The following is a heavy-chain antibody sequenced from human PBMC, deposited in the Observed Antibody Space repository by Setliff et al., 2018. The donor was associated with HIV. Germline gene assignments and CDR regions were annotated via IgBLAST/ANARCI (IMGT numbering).Heavy chain of an antibody. V-gene: IGHV4-39*01. Sequence: ASETLSLTCTVSGDSISSVSYSWGWIRQPPGKGLEWIGYMYSGGNTYYKPSLKSRVTMSVDSSKNQFSLKVNSVTAADTAVYYCARHDCGGNCDINWFDPWGQGTLVTVSS. CDR1: GDSISSVSYS. CDR3: ARHDCGGNCDINWFDP. CDR2: MYSGGNT. J-gene: IGHJ5*02. D-gene: IGHD2-21*02.